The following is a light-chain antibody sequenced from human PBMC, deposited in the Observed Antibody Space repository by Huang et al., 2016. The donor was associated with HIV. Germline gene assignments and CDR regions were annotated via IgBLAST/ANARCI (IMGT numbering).Light chain of an antibody. J-gene: IGKJ1*01. V-gene: IGKV1-NL1*01. CDR3: QQYFSTPRT. CDR1: QAISNS. Sequence: DIQMTQSPSSLSASVGDKVSITCRASQAISNSLVWYQQQPGKAPKLLLYGASRLESGVSSRFSVSGSGMDYTLTISSLQPEDFATYYCQQYFSTPRTFGQGTKVEIK. CDR2: GAS.